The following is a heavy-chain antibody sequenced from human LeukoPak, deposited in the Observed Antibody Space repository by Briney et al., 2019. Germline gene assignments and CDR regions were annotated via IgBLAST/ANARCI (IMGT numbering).Heavy chain of an antibody. D-gene: IGHD6-19*01. CDR3: ARQTVWLVRVEYYFDY. CDR2: TYYRSKWYN. Sequence: SQTLSLTCAISGDSVSSNSAAWNWIRQSPSRGLEWLGRTYYRSKWYNDYAVSVKSRITINPDTSKNQFSLQLNSVTPEDTAVYYCARQTVWLVRVEYYFDYWGQGTLVTVSS. CDR1: GDSVSSNSAA. V-gene: IGHV6-1*01. J-gene: IGHJ4*02.